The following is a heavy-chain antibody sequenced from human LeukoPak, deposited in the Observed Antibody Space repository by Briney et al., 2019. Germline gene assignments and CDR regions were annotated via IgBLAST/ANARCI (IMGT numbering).Heavy chain of an antibody. Sequence: PSETLSLTCTVSGGSISSYYWSWIRQPPGKGLEWVGYIYYSGYTNYNPSLKSRVTMSVDTSKNQFALKLSSVTAADTAVYHCARDSTMVRGVIDSYGMDVWGQGTTVTISS. J-gene: IGHJ6*02. CDR2: IYYSGYT. V-gene: IGHV4-59*13. CDR1: GGSISSYY. D-gene: IGHD3-10*01. CDR3: ARDSTMVRGVIDSYGMDV.